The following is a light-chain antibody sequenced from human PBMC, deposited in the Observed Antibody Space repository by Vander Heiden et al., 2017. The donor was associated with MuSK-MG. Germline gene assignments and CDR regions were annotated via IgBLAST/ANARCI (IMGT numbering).Light chain of an antibody. CDR3: HQNYSNTS. V-gene: IGKV4-1*01. CDR1: KSVLYRYNNKNY. Sequence: DIALTQSPDSLAVSLGERATINCKSSKSVLYRYNNKNYLAWYQQKPGQPPKQIIYWASNREYGIPDRFSGSGSEKDFTLTSSRRQDEDVANYYEHQNYSNTSFGQGTKLDIK. CDR2: WAS. J-gene: IGKJ2*01.